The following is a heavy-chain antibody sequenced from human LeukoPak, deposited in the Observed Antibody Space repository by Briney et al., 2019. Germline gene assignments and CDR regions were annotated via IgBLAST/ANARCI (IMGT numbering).Heavy chain of an antibody. D-gene: IGHD2-2*02. V-gene: IGHV3-33*01. CDR3: ARDLRSRYCSSTSCYTSPWFDP. CDR2: IWYDGSNK. CDR1: GFTFSSYG. J-gene: IGHJ5*02. Sequence: GGSLRLSCAASGFTFSSYGMHWVRQAPGKGLEWVAVIWYDGSNKYYADSVKGRFTISRDNSKNTLYLQMNSLRAEDTAVYYCARDLRSRYCSSTSCYTSPWFDPWGQGTLVTVSS.